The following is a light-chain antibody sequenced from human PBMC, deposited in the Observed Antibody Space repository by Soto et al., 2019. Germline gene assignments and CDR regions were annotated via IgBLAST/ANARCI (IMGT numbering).Light chain of an antibody. V-gene: IGKV1-39*01. CDR3: QQSYRNPIT. J-gene: IGKJ5*01. Sequence: DIQMTQSASSLSASVGDRVTITCRASQSISNYLNWYQQKPGKAPNLLTHAASSLQSGVPPRFSGSGSGTDFTLTISSLQPEDFATYFCQQSYRNPITFGQGTRLEIK. CDR2: AAS. CDR1: QSISNY.